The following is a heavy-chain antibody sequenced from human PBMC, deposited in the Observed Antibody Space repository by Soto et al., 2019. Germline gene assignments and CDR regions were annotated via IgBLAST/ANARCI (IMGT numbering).Heavy chain of an antibody. Sequence: QVQLQESGPGLVKPSETLSLTCTVSGGSISSYYWSWIRQPPGKGLEWIGYIYYSGSTNYNPSLKSRVTISVDTSKNQFSLKLSAVTAADTAVYYCARERVGVTGTLDYWGQGTLVTVSS. CDR1: GGSISSYY. CDR2: IYYSGST. D-gene: IGHD1-20*01. V-gene: IGHV4-59*01. CDR3: ARERVGVTGTLDY. J-gene: IGHJ4*02.